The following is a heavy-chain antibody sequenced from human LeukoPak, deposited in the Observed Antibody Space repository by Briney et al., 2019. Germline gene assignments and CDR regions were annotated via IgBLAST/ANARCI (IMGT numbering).Heavy chain of an antibody. J-gene: IGHJ4*02. CDR2: ISSSRSST. CDR1: GFSFSDHY. Sequence: KPGGSLRLSCAASGFSFSDHYMSWIRQAPGKGLEWVSYISSSRSSTNYADSVKGRFTISRDTAKNSLYLQMNSLRAEDTAVYYCARLRGYSYGLDYWGQGILVTVSS. CDR3: ARLRGYSYGLDY. V-gene: IGHV3-11*03. D-gene: IGHD5-18*01.